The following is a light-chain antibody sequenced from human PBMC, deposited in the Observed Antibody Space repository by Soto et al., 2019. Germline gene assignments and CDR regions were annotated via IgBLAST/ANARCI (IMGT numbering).Light chain of an antibody. CDR3: QQYGSSRWT. Sequence: VITQSPSTLSVSPGERATLSCRASQSVSSNLAWYQQKPGQAPRLLIYGASTRATGIPARFSGSGSGTEFTLTISSLQSEDFAVYYCQQYGSSRWTFGQGTKVDNK. J-gene: IGKJ1*01. CDR1: QSVSSN. V-gene: IGKV3-15*01. CDR2: GAS.